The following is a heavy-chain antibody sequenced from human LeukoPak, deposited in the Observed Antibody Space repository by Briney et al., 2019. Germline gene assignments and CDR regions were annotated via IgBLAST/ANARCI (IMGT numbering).Heavy chain of an antibody. D-gene: IGHD2-21*02. Sequence: SETLSLTCTVSGGSISSGGYYGSWIRQHPGKGLEWIEYIYYSGSTYYNPSLKSRVTISVDTSKNQLSLKLRSVTAADTAVYYCARSPYCGGDCYPYYFDYCGQGTLVTVSS. CDR3: ARSPYCGGDCYPYYFDY. CDR2: IYYSGST. J-gene: IGHJ4*02. CDR1: GGSISSGGYY. V-gene: IGHV4-31*03.